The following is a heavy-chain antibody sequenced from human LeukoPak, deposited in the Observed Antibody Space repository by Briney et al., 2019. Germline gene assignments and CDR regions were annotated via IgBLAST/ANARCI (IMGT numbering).Heavy chain of an antibody. CDR2: FDPEDGET. D-gene: IGHD3-22*01. Sequence: ASVKVSCKVSGYTLTELSMHWVRQAPGKGLEWMGSFDPEDGETIYAQKFQGRVTMTEDTSTDTAYMELSSLRSGDTAVYYCATYYYDSSDIFDYWGQGTLVTVSS. CDR1: GYTLTELS. V-gene: IGHV1-24*01. CDR3: ATYYYDSSDIFDY. J-gene: IGHJ4*02.